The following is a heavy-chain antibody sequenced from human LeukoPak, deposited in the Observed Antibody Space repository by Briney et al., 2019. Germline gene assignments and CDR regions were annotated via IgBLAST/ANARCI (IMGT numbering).Heavy chain of an antibody. J-gene: IGHJ4*02. Sequence: SETLSLTCTVSGGSLSGSSYYWGWIRQPPGRGLEWIGTIYYTGSTYYNPSLKSRVTISVDTSKKQCSLKVTSVTAADTAVYYCARFDYSSSSYYFDYWGQGTLVTVSS. CDR3: ARFDYSSSSYYFDY. CDR2: IYYTGST. V-gene: IGHV4-39*07. CDR1: GGSLSGSSYY. D-gene: IGHD6-6*01.